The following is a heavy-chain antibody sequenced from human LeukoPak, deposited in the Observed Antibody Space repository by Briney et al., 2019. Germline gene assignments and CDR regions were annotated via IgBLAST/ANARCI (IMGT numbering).Heavy chain of an antibody. J-gene: IGHJ6*03. D-gene: IGHD1-26*01. Sequence: GGSLRLSCAASGFTFSSYAMSWVRQAPGKGLEWASAISGSGGSTYYADSVKGRFTISRDNSKNTLYLQMNSLRAEDTAVYYCAKPSGSYYGYYYYYYMDAWGKGTTVTVSS. CDR1: GFTFSSYA. CDR3: AKPSGSYYGYYYYYYMDA. V-gene: IGHV3-23*01. CDR2: ISGSGGST.